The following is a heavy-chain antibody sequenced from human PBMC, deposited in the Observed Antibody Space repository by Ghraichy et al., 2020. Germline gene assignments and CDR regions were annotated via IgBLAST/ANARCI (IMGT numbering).Heavy chain of an antibody. V-gene: IGHV6-1*01. CDR2: TYYRSKWYN. J-gene: IGHJ6*02. CDR1: GDSVSSNSAA. Sequence: SQTLSLTCAISGDSVSSNSAAWNWIRQSPSRGLEWLGRTYYRSKWYNDYAVSVKSRITINPDTSKNQFSLQLNSVTPEDTAVYYCARGPKYSSSWYTGDHYYYSMDVWGQGTTVTVSS. D-gene: IGHD6-13*01. CDR3: ARGPKYSSSWYTGDHYYYSMDV.